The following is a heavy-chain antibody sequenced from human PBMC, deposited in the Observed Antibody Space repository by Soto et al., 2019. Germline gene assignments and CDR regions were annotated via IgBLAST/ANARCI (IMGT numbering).Heavy chain of an antibody. CDR3: ARLPANYDSSGYYSGYYFDY. D-gene: IGHD3-22*01. CDR2: IDPSDSYT. CDR1: GYSFTSYW. V-gene: IGHV5-10-1*01. Sequence: GESLKISCQGSGYSFTSYWISWVRQMPGKGLEWMGRIDPSDSYTNYSPSFQGHVTISADKYISTAYLQWSSLKASDTAMYYCARLPANYDSSGYYSGYYFDYWGQGTLVTVSS. J-gene: IGHJ4*02.